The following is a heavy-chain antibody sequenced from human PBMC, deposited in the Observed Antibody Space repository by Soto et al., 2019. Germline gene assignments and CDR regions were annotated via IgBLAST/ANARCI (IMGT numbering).Heavy chain of an antibody. J-gene: IGHJ3*01. V-gene: IGHV3-21*01. CDR1: GFTFSSYS. CDR3: ARSPVGDAFNV. CDR2: ISSGRDYI. Sequence: EVQLVESGGGLVKPGGSLRLSCAASGFTFSSYSMNWVRQAPGKGLVWVSSISSGRDYIFYADSVKGRFTISRENAKNSLFLQMNTLTAEDTAVYYCARSPVGDAFNVWGQGTVVTVSS.